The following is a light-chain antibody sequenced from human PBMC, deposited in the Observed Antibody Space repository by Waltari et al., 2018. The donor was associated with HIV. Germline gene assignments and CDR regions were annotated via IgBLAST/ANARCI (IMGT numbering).Light chain of an antibody. CDR2: KDS. CDR3: QSADSSGTWV. Sequence: SYELTQPPSVSVSPGQTARITCSGDALPKKYAYWYQQKPGQAPVLVIYKDSERPSGIPERFSGSSSGTIVTLTISGVQTEDEADDYCQSADSSGTWVFGGGTKLTVL. J-gene: IGLJ3*02. CDR1: ALPKKY. V-gene: IGLV3-25*03.